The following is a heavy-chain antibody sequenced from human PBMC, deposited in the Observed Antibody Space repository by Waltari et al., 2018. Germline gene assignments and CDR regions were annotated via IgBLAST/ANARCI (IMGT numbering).Heavy chain of an antibody. CDR1: GGTFRYYL. J-gene: IGHJ3*02. Sequence: QVQLVQSGAEVKKPGASVKVSCPASGGTFRYYLLTWVRQAPGQGLERVGVIDPSGGRTSYAQKFQGRVTMTGDTSTRNVYMDLSSLTSEDTAVYYCARSIAVVGRVGFEIWGPGTMVTVSS. V-gene: IGHV1-46*01. CDR2: IDPSGGRT. CDR3: ARSIAVVGRVGFEI. D-gene: IGHD6-13*01.